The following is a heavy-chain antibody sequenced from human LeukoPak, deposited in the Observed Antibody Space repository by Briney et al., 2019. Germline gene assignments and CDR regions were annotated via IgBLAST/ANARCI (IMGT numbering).Heavy chain of an antibody. CDR1: GGSISSYY. Sequence: SETLSLTCTVSGGSISSYYWSWIRQPPGKGLEWIGYIYYSGSTNYNPSLKSRVTISVDTSKNQFSLKLSSVTAADTAVYYCARAARGAFDIWGQGTMVTVSS. D-gene: IGHD6-25*01. CDR2: IYYSGST. J-gene: IGHJ3*02. V-gene: IGHV4-59*01. CDR3: ARAARGAFDI.